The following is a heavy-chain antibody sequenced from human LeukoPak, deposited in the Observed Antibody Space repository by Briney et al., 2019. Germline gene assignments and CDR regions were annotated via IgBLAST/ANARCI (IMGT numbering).Heavy chain of an antibody. V-gene: IGHV4-38-2*02. J-gene: IGHJ4*02. CDR3: AKNQNGGHFDS. Sequence: SETLSLTCTVSGFSVTNTYYWAWIRQPPGKGLEWIGSIYNSGSTYYNPSLKSRVTMSVDTSKNQFSLNLNSVTAADTAVYFCAKNQNGGHFDSWGQGTLVTVSS. D-gene: IGHD3-16*01. CDR1: GFSVTNTYY. CDR2: IYNSGST.